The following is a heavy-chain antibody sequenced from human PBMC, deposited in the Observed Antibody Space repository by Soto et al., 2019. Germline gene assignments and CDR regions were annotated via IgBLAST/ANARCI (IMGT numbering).Heavy chain of an antibody. D-gene: IGHD3-3*01. CDR3: LIAHSAAEWLSPAILSNIDV. CDR1: GGSFTGYY. V-gene: IGHV4-34*01. J-gene: IGHJ6*02. CDR2: INHSGHT. Sequence: QVQVQQWGAGLLKPSETLSLTCAVYGGSFTGYYWCWIRQPPGKGREWIGEINHSGHTFYNPSLNSRGTISIDTANTQFSLKLDSVTAADTDVYDCLIAHSAAEWLSPAILSNIDVWGQGTTVTVSS.